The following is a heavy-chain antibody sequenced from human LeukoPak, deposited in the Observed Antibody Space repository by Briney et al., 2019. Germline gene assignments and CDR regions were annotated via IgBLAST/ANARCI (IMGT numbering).Heavy chain of an antibody. Sequence: GGSLRLSCAASGFTFSSYGMHWVRQAPGKGLEWVALISYDGSKTYYTDSVKGRFTISRDDSKNTLVLQMNSLRAEDTAVYYCAKVGDTPMVKPYWYFDLWGRGTLVTVSS. V-gene: IGHV3-30*18. CDR1: GFTFSSYG. J-gene: IGHJ2*01. CDR3: AKVGDTPMVKPYWYFDL. D-gene: IGHD2-8*01. CDR2: ISYDGSKT.